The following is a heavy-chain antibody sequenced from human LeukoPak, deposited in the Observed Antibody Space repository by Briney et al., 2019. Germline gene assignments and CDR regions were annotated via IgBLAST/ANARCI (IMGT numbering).Heavy chain of an antibody. Sequence: GGSLRLSCAASGFTFSSYAMSWVRQAPGKGLEWVSTISGSGAYTYYADSVKGRFTISRDNSKNTMYLQMNSLRAEDTAVYYCAKYFASGSYYKLPHWGQGTLVTVSS. V-gene: IGHV3-23*01. CDR2: ISGSGAYT. CDR3: AKYFASGSYYKLPH. D-gene: IGHD3-10*01. J-gene: IGHJ1*01. CDR1: GFTFSSYA.